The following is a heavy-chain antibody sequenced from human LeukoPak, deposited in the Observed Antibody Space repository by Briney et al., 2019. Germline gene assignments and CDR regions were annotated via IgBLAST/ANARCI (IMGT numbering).Heavy chain of an antibody. CDR1: GFTVSSNY. D-gene: IGHD3-10*01. CDR2: IYSGGST. V-gene: IGHV3-53*01. J-gene: IGHJ3*02. CDR3: ARAWWFGEDAFDI. Sequence: GGSLRLSCAASGFTVSSNYMSWVRQAPGKGLEWVSVIYSGGSTYYADSVKGRFTIFRDNSKNTLYLQMNSLRAEDTAVYYCARAWWFGEDAFDIWGQGTMVTVSS.